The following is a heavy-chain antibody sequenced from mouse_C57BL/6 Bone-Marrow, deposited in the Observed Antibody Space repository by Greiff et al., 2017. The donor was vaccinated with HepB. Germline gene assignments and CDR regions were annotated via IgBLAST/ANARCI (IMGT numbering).Heavy chain of an antibody. CDR3: AHVRGFAY. CDR2: ISNGGGST. V-gene: IGHV5-12*01. J-gene: IGHJ3*01. D-gene: IGHD3-1*01. CDR1: GFTFSDYY. Sequence: EVKLMESGGGLVQPGGSLKLSCAASGFTFSDYYMYWVRQTPEKRLEWVAYISNGGGSTYYPDTVKGRFTISRDNAKNTLYLQMSRLKSEDTAMYYCAHVRGFAYWGQGTLVTVSA.